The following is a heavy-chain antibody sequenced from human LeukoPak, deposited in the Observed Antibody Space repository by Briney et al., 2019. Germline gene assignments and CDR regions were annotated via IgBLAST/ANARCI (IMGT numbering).Heavy chain of an antibody. V-gene: IGHV3-66*01. D-gene: IGHD2-21*02. CDR2: ICNDGRT. CDR3: TTAMVMTAILYFQH. CDR1: RFTVSGNC. Sequence: GGSLRLSCAASRFTVSGNCMSWVRQAPGKGLEWVSLICNDGRTFYADSVKGRFSISRDSSKSTVYLQMNSLRVEDTAVYYCTTAMVMTAILYFQHWGQGTTVTVSS. J-gene: IGHJ1*01.